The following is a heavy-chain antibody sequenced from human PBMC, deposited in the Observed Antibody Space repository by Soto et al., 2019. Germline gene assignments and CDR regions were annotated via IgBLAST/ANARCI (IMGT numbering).Heavy chain of an antibody. CDR1: GFTFSTYS. V-gene: IGHV3-21*01. Sequence: GGSLRLSCAASGFTFSTYSMNWVRQAPGKGLEWVSSISGSGNYTHYADFLRGRFTISRDNAKTSLYLQMNSLRAEDTAVYYCAREGINNYNEYYFDAWGQGTVVTVSS. CDR2: ISGSGNYT. J-gene: IGHJ4*02. D-gene: IGHD4-4*01. CDR3: AREGINNYNEYYFDA.